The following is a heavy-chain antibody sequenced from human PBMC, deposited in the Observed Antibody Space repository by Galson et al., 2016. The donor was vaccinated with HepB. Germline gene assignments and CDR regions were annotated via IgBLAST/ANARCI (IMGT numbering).Heavy chain of an antibody. V-gene: IGHV3-49*03. J-gene: IGHJ4*02. CDR3: TRDREDF. CDR1: GFSFGDYA. D-gene: IGHD3-10*01. CDR2: IRSKAYGATR. Sequence: SLRLSCAGSGFSFGDYAMNWFRQAPGKGLEWVGLIRSKAYGATRDYGASVKGRFTLSRDDSKSTAYLQMNSLKIDDTAVYYCTRDREDFWGQGTLVTVSS.